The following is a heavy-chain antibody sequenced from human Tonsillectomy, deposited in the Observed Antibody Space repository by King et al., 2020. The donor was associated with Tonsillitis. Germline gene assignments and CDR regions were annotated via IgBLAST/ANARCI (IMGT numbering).Heavy chain of an antibody. J-gene: IGHJ4*02. V-gene: IGHV4-39*07. CDR2: IYYIGST. Sequence: LQLQESGPGLVKPSETLSLTCTVSGGSISSSSYYWGWIRQPPGKGLEWIGSIYYIGSTYYNPSLKSRVTISVDTSKNQFSLRLSSVTAEDTAVYYCARRVIPPYYDSSGYYFDYWGQGTLVTVSS. CDR1: GGSISSSSYY. CDR3: ARRVIPPYYDSSGYYFDY. D-gene: IGHD3-22*01.